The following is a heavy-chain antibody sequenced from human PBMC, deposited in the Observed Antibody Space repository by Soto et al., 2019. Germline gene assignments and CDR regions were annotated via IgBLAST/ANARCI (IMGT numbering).Heavy chain of an antibody. CDR2: VYRTGST. J-gene: IGHJ4*02. CDR1: GDSITSSSYY. D-gene: IGHD6-6*01. CDR3: AGGIAARPLGY. V-gene: IGHV4-39*07. Sequence: SETLSLTCTVSGDSITSSSYYWGWIRQPPGKGLEWIGEVYRTGSTNYNPSLESRVTVSIDKSKNQFSLKLTSVTAADTAVYYCAGGIAARPLGYWGQGTLVTVSS.